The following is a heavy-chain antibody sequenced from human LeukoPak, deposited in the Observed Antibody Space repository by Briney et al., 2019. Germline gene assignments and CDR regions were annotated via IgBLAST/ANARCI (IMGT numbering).Heavy chain of an antibody. V-gene: IGHV3-64D*06. J-gene: IGHJ4*02. CDR3: VKWSDSWSFSN. Sequence: GGSLRLSCSASGFTFSSYAMHWVRQAPGKGLEYLSAISSNGGSTYHADSVKGRFIVSRDNSKNTLYLQMSSLRVEDTAVYYCVKWSDSWSFSNWGQGILVTVSS. CDR1: GFTFSSYA. D-gene: IGHD6-13*01. CDR2: ISSNGGST.